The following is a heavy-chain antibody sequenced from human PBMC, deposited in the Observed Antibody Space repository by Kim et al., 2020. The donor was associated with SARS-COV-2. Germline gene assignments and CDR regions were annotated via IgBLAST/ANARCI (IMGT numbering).Heavy chain of an antibody. CDR3: ARGTTLRYFDWLPNFDY. CDR1: GYTFTSYY. CDR2: INPSGGRT. J-gene: IGHJ4*02. D-gene: IGHD3-9*01. V-gene: IGHV1-46*01. Sequence: ASVKVSCKASGYTFTSYYMHWVRQAPGQGLEWMGIINPSGGRTAYTQKFQGRVTVTRDTSTSTVYMELSSLRSGDTAVYYCARGTTLRYFDWLPNFDYWGREPWSPPPQ.